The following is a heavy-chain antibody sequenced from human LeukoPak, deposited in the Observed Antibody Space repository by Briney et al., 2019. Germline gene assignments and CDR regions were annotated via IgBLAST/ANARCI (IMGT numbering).Heavy chain of an antibody. V-gene: IGHV3-66*02. CDR2: IYSGGST. D-gene: IGHD1-26*01. Sequence: GGSLRLSCAASGFIVSSNYMNWVRQAPGKGLEWVSVIYSGGSTYYADSVKGRFTISRDNSKNTLYLQMKNPGAQDTALYYGARLWDARLNFHYWVKGTLVTVSS. J-gene: IGHJ4*02. CDR1: GFIVSSNY. CDR3: ARLWDARLNFHY.